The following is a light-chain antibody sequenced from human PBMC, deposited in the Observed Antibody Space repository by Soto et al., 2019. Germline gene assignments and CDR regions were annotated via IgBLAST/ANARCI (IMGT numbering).Light chain of an antibody. CDR3: MLYGGGGLVV. V-gene: IGLV8-61*01. CDR2: STN. CDR1: SGSVSTTYY. Sequence: QAVVTQEPSFSVSPGRTITLTCGLTSGSVSTTYYPSWYQQNPGQAPRTLIYSTNTRSSGVSDRFSGSILGNKAALTITGAQADDESDYHCMLYGGGGLVVFGGGTKVTVL. J-gene: IGLJ2*01.